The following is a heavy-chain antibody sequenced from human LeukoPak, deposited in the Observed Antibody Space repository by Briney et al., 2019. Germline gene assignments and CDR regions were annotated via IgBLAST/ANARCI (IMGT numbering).Heavy chain of an antibody. Sequence: GGSLRPSCVASGFIFSGSAMTRVRQVPGKGLEWVSHISGSGDRTYYADSVRGRFTSSRDNSKNTLFLHMNSLRAEDTAVYYCAKVKYDYGDPVGWFDPWGQGTLVTVSS. CDR2: ISGSGDRT. CDR3: AKVKYDYGDPVGWFDP. CDR1: GFIFSGSA. D-gene: IGHD4-17*01. V-gene: IGHV3-23*01. J-gene: IGHJ5*02.